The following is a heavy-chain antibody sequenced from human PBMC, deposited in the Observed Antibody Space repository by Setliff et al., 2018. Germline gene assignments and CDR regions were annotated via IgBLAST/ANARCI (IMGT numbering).Heavy chain of an antibody. CDR2: IIPIFGTT. Sequence: SVKVSCKASGGTFKNYGISWVRQAPGQGLEWMGGIIPIFGTTNYAQKFQGRVTMTRNTSTSTAYMEVSSLRSEDTAVYYCARGLSDYYYESGSFPILGYWGQGTLVTVSS. D-gene: IGHD3-10*01. CDR1: GGTFKNYG. V-gene: IGHV1-69*05. J-gene: IGHJ4*02. CDR3: ARGLSDYYYESGSFPILGY.